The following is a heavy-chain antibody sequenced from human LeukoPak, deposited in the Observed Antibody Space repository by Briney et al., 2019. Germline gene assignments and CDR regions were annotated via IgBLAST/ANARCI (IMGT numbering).Heavy chain of an antibody. CDR1: GFTFSKYA. V-gene: IGHV3-23*01. CDR3: AKDSHPSYCSGDDCYSS. D-gene: IGHD2-15*01. J-gene: IGHJ4*02. CDR2: FSDTANT. Sequence: GGSLRLSCAASGFTFSKYAMSWVRQAPGKGLEWVSLFSDTANTYYADSVKGRFTISRDNSKYTLYLQLNSLRVEDTAVYYCAKDSHPSYCSGDDCYSSWGQGTLVTVSS.